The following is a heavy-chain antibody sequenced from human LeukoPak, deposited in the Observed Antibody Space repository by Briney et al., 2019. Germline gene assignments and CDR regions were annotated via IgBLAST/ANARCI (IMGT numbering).Heavy chain of an antibody. V-gene: IGHV5-51*01. CDR3: ARQEGNSIAARSAFDY. Sequence: GESLKISCKGSGYSFTNYWIGWVRQMPGEGLEWMGIIYPGDSDTRYSPSFQGQVTISADKSISTAYLQWSSLKASDTAMYYCARQEGNSIAARSAFDYWGQGTLVTVSS. CDR1: GYSFTNYW. CDR2: IYPGDSDT. D-gene: IGHD6-6*01. J-gene: IGHJ4*02.